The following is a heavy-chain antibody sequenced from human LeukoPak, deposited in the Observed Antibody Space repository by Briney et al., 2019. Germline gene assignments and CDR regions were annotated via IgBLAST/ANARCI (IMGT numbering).Heavy chain of an antibody. Sequence: ASVKVSCKASGYTFTGYYMHRVRQAPGQGLEWMGWINPNSGGTNYAQKFQGRVTMTRDTSISTAYMELSRLRSDDTAVYYCASFSIVGATHVDYWGQGTLVTVSS. CDR2: INPNSGGT. CDR1: GYTFTGYY. D-gene: IGHD1-26*01. CDR3: ASFSIVGATHVDY. V-gene: IGHV1-2*02. J-gene: IGHJ4*02.